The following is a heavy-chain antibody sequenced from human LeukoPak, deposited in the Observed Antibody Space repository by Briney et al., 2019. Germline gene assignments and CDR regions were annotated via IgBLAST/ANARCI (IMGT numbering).Heavy chain of an antibody. J-gene: IGHJ4*02. CDR2: IGTRSNPI. Sequence: GGSLRLSCAASGFTFSDFYMSWIRQAPGMGLEWISYIGTRSNPIYYADSVRGRFTISRDDAKNSLYLQMNSLRDEDTAVYFCAREARGSGRDFDYWGQGILVTVSS. CDR3: AREARGSGRDFDY. V-gene: IGHV3-11*01. CDR1: GFTFSDFY. D-gene: IGHD1-26*01.